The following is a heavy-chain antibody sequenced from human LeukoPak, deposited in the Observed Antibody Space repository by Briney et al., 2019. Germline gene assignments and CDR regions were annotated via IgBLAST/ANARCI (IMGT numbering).Heavy chain of an antibody. CDR1: GFTFSSYA. V-gene: IGHV3-21*01. Sequence: GGSLRLSCEASGFTFSSYAMSWVRQAPGKGLEWVSSISSDSSYIYYADAVHGRYSLYLQMNSLRAEDTAVYYCVRGSYGAYDYWGQGSLVTVSS. CDR3: VRGSYGAYDY. D-gene: IGHD4-17*01. J-gene: IGHJ4*02. CDR2: ISSDSSYI.